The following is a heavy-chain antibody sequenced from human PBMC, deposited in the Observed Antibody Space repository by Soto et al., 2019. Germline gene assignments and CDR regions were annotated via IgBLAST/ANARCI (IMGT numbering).Heavy chain of an antibody. V-gene: IGHV4-59*01. CDR1: GVSISSYF. CDR3: ARSRYGAVTNPYYIDF. D-gene: IGHD4-17*01. Sequence: QVQLQESGPGLVKPSETLSLTCTVSGVSISSYFWSWIRQPPGKGLEWIGYISYSGSTNYNPSLKSRVTISVDTSKNQFSLKLSSVTAADTAVYYCARSRYGAVTNPYYIDFWGQGSLVTVSS. CDR2: ISYSGST. J-gene: IGHJ4*02.